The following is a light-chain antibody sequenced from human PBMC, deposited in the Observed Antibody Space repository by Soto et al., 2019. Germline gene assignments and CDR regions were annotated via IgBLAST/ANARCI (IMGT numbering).Light chain of an antibody. J-gene: IGKJ1*01. V-gene: IGKV3-20*01. CDR2: GAS. CDR3: QQYGNSPQT. Sequence: EIVLTQSPGTLSLSPGERATLSCRASQSVASNYVCWYQQRHGQAPRLLIYGASLRATGIPDRFSGSGSGTDFTLTISRLEAEDFALYYCQQYGNSPQTFGQGTKVEIK. CDR1: QSVASNY.